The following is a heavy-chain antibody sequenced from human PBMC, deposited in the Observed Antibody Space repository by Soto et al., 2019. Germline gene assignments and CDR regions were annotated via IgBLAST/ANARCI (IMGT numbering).Heavy chain of an antibody. V-gene: IGHV1-46*02. CDR2: INPASAST. CDR3: ARDLAAGDH. CDR1: GYTFKHYY. Sequence: QVQLVQNGAEVKKPGASEKASCRTSGYTFKHYYIHWVRQAPGQGLEWLGIINPASASTNYAQEFQDRVTLTMDTSTTTVYMELSGLRPEDTAIFYCARDLAAGDHWGQGTLVTVSS. J-gene: IGHJ4*02. D-gene: IGHD6-13*01.